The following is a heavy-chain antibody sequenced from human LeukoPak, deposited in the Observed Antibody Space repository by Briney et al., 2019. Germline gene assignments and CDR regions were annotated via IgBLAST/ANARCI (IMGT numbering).Heavy chain of an antibody. V-gene: IGHV3-7*03. CDR3: ARDKGDYDTSGSLFVF. Sequence: GGSLRLSCAASGFTFSRYWMSWVRQAPRKGLEWVANIKQDGSEKYYVDSVKGRFTISRDNAKNSLYLQMNSLRAEDTAVYYCARDKGDYDTSGSLFVFGGQGTLVTVSS. J-gene: IGHJ4*02. CDR1: GFTFSRYW. CDR2: IKQDGSEK. D-gene: IGHD3-22*01.